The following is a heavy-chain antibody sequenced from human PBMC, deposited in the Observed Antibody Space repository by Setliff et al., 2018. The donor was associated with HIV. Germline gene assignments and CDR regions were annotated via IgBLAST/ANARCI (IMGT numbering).Heavy chain of an antibody. CDR2: ISGSGDST. V-gene: IGHV3-23*01. D-gene: IGHD3-3*01. J-gene: IGHJ5*02. Sequence: GSLRLSCAASGFTFSSYAITWVRQAPGKGLEWVSAISGSGDSTFYADSVQGRFTLSRDNSKNTLYLQMNSLRAEDTAVYYCAKAQWLLSHWGFDPWGQGTLVTVSS. CDR1: GFTFSSYA. CDR3: AKAQWLLSHWGFDP.